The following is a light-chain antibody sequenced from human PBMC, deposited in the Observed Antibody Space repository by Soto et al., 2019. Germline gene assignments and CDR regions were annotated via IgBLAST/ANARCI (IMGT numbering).Light chain of an antibody. CDR1: QSIRSW. CDR2: DAS. Sequence: DIQMTQSPSTLSAAVGDRVTITWRASQSIRSWLAWYQQKPGKVPKFLIYDASSLESGVPSRFSGSGSGTEFILTINGLQPDDFATYFCQQFKSGTWTFGQGTKVDI. J-gene: IGKJ1*01. CDR3: QQFKSGTWT. V-gene: IGKV1-5*01.